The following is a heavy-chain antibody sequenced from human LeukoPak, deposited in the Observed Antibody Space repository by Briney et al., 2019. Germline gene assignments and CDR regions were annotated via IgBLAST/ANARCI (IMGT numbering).Heavy chain of an antibody. CDR2: INPNSGGT. CDR1: GYTFTGYY. V-gene: IGHV1-2*02. CDR3: ARDGGSYGVIDYYYYMDV. Sequence: ASVKVSCKASGYTFTGYYMHWVRQAPGQGLEWMGWINPNSGGTNYAQKFQGRVTMTRDTSISTAYMELSGLRSDDTAVYYCARDGGSYGVIDYYYYMDVWGKGTTVTVSS. J-gene: IGHJ6*03. D-gene: IGHD1-26*01.